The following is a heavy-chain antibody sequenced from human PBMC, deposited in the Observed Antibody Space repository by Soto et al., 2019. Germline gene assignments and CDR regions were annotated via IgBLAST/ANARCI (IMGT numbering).Heavy chain of an antibody. V-gene: IGHV1-18*04. D-gene: IGHD3-16*01. J-gene: IGHJ6*02. Sequence: ASVKVSCKASGYTFTSYGISWVRQAPGQGLEWMRWISAYNGNTNYAQKLQGRVTMTTDTSTSTAYMELRSLRSDDTAVYYCAREGAYGGGAGPFYYYYYGMDVWGQGTTVTVSS. CDR2: ISAYNGNT. CDR1: GYTFTSYG. CDR3: AREGAYGGGAGPFYYYYYGMDV.